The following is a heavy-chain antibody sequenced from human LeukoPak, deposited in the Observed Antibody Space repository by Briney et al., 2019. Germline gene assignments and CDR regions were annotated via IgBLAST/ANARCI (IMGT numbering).Heavy chain of an antibody. CDR1: GFTFSSYS. CDR2: ISSSSTYI. J-gene: IGHJ6*02. V-gene: IGHV3-21*01. Sequence: GGSLRLSCAASGFTFSSYSMNWVRQAPGKGLEWVSSISSSSTYIYYADSVKGRFTISRDNAKNSLYLQMNSLRAEDTALYYCARDTMVTNYGMDVWGQGTTVTVPS. CDR3: ARDTMVTNYGMDV. D-gene: IGHD3-10*01.